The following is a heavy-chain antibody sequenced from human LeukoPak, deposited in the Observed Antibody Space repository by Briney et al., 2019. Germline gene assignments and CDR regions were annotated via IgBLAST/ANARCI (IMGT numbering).Heavy chain of an antibody. CDR3: ARYRGYHYGIDV. D-gene: IGHD1-26*01. J-gene: IGHJ6*02. CDR1: GGTFSSYA. CDR2: IIPILGIA. Sequence: ASVKVSCKASGGTFSSYAISWVRQAPGQGLEWMGRIIPILGIANYAQKFQGRVTITADKSTSTAYMELSSLRSDDTAAYYCARYRGYHYGIDVWGPGTTVTVSS. V-gene: IGHV1-69*04.